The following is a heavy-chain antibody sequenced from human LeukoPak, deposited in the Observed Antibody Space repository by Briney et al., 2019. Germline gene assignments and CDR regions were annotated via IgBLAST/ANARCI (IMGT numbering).Heavy chain of an antibody. D-gene: IGHD1-1*01. J-gene: IGHJ3*02. CDR1: GYTFTSYD. CDR3: ARVKATRSHDAFDI. Sequence: ASVKVSCKASGYTFTSYDINWVRQATGQGLEWMGWMNPNSGNTGYAQKFQGRVTITRNTFISTAYMELSSLRSEDTAVYYCARVKATRSHDAFDIWGQGTMVTVSS. V-gene: IGHV1-8*03. CDR2: MNPNSGNT.